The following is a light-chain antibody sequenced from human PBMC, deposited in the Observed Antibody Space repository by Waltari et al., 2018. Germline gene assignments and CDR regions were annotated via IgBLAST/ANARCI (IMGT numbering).Light chain of an antibody. J-gene: IGKJ2*01. CDR3: QHRSPWPLYT. V-gene: IGKV3-11*01. Sequence: EIVLTQSPATLSLSPGERATLPCRASQTIGIYVAWYQQKPSQAPRLLIYDASTRATGIPARISGSGSGTDFTLTISSLEPEDFAVYFCQHRSPWPLYTFGQGTKLEIK. CDR2: DAS. CDR1: QTIGIY.